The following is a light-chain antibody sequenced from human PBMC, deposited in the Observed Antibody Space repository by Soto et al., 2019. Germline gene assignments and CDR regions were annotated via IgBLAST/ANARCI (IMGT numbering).Light chain of an antibody. Sequence: QSVLTQPASVSGSPGQSITISCTGTSSDVGNYNLVSWYQQHPGKAPKLMIYEVIKRPSGVSNRFSGSKSGNTASLTISGLQAEDEADYYCYSYAGSSTSVFGGGTQLTVL. J-gene: IGLJ2*01. V-gene: IGLV2-23*02. CDR2: EVI. CDR1: SSDVGNYNL. CDR3: YSYAGSSTSV.